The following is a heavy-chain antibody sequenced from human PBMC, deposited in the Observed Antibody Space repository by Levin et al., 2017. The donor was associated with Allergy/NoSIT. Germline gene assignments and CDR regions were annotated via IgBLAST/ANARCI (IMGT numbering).Heavy chain of an antibody. J-gene: IGHJ5*02. CDR2: ISDNGVVQ. D-gene: IGHD3-16*01. Sequence: GGSLRLSCAASGFTFSAHGMYWVRQAPGKGLEWVAFISDNGVVQYYADSVKGRFTISRDQSTKTVHLQINSLKVDDTAMYYCARDLMQKFCFDLCGQGTLVTVSS. CDR3: ARDLMQKFCFDL. CDR1: GFTFSAHG. V-gene: IGHV3-30*03.